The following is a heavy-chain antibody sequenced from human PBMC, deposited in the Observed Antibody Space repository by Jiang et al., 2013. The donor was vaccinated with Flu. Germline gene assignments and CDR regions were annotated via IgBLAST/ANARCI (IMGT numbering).Heavy chain of an antibody. CDR3: VKLRERYYYYYGMDV. CDR1: GFTFSSYA. D-gene: IGHD1-26*01. J-gene: IGHJ6*02. Sequence: QLVESGGGLVQPGGSLRLSCAASGFTFSSYAMSWVRQAPGKGLEWVSAISGSGGSTYYADSVKGRFTISRDNSKNTLYLQMNSLRAEDTAVYYCVKLRERYYYYYGMDVWDQGTTVTVSS. CDR2: ISGSGGST. V-gene: IGHV3-23*04.